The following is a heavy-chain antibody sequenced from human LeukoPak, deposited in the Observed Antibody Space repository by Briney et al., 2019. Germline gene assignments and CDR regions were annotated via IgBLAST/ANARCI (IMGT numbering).Heavy chain of an antibody. CDR3: AREGYYGSGSPPSLYFNY. Sequence: GGSLRLSCAASGFTFNNYGMHWVRQAPGKGLEWVAVISYDGRNIHYPDSVKGRFTISRDISTDTLWLQMDSLRTEDTAIYYCAREGYYGSGSPPSLYFNYWGQGTLVTVSS. J-gene: IGHJ4*02. V-gene: IGHV3-30*03. CDR1: GFTFNNYG. D-gene: IGHD3-10*01. CDR2: ISYDGRNI.